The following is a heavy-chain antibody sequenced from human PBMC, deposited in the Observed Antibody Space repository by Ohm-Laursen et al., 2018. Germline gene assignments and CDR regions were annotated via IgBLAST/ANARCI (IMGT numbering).Heavy chain of an antibody. V-gene: IGHV3-33*05. D-gene: IGHD2-2*01. CDR1: GFTLRDHG. J-gene: IGHJ6*02. Sequence: SLRLSCAASGFTLRDHGMHWVRQAPGKGLEWVSLISYNKGNKYYIDSVKGRFAISRDNSRNTVTLQMDNLRVGDTGIYFCARDSSQHLYYNYGMDVWGQGTTVTISS. CDR3: ARDSSQHLYYNYGMDV. CDR2: ISYNKGNK.